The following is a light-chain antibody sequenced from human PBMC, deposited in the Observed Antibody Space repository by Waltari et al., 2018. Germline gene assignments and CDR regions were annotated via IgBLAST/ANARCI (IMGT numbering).Light chain of an antibody. CDR1: SSDVGAYNH. Sequence: QSALTQTASVSGSPGQSIPISCTGTSSDVGAYNHVSCYQQNPGKAPQVMIYDVSNRPAGVSNRFSGSKSGNTASLSISGLQAEDEADYYCSSFTTSSTYVFGTGTKVTVL. CDR2: DVS. V-gene: IGLV2-14*03. J-gene: IGLJ1*01. CDR3: SSFTTSSTYV.